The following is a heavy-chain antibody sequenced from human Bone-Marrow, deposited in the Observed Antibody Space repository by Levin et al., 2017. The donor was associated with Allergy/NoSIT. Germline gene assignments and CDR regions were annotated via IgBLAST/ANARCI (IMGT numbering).Heavy chain of an antibody. V-gene: IGHV3-33*01. D-gene: IGHD6-19*01. CDR3: ARDSSAWYIAN. CDR2: IWYDGTIK. CDR1: GFTFNLYG. Sequence: PGGSLRLSCAASGFTFNLYGMHWVRQAPGKGLEWVAVIWYDGTIKDYTDSVKGRFTISRDNSKNTLYLQMSSLRDEDTALYYCARDSSAWYIANWGQGTLVTVSS. J-gene: IGHJ4*02.